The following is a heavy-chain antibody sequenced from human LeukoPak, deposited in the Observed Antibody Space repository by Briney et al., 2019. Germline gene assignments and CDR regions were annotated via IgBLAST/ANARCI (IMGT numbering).Heavy chain of an antibody. D-gene: IGHD3-10*01. CDR2: ISGSAFST. J-gene: IGHJ4*02. Sequence: PGGSLRLSCAASGLTFSSYAMSWVRQAPGKGLEWVSGISGSAFSTDYADSVKGRFTISRDNSRSTLYLQMNSLRGDDTAVYYCVKGLGVDDNWGQGTLVTVSS. CDR1: GLTFSSYA. V-gene: IGHV3-23*01. CDR3: VKGLGVDDN.